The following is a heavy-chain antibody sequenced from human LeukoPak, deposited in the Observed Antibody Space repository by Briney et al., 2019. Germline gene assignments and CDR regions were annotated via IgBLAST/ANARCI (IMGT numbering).Heavy chain of an antibody. J-gene: IGHJ5*02. D-gene: IGHD2-15*01. CDR2: INHSGST. Sequence: PSETLSLTCAVYGGSFSGYYWSWIRQPPGKGLEWIGEINHSGSTNYNPSLKSRVTISVDTSKNQFSLKLSSVTAADTAVYYCARGLRLGYCSGGSCYRSSVGWFDPWGQGTLVTVSS. V-gene: IGHV4-34*01. CDR1: GGSFSGYY. CDR3: ARGLRLGYCSGGSCYRSSVGWFDP.